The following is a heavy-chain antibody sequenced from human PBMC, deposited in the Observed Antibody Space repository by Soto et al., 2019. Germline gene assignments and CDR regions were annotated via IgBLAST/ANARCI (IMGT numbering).Heavy chain of an antibody. CDR3: ARDVLRGSDF. V-gene: IGHV1-3*01. J-gene: IGHJ4*02. Sequence: QVQLVQSGAEVKKPGASVKVSCKASGYTFTSYAMHWVRQAPGQRLEWMGWINAGNGNTKYSQKFQDRVTITRDTAESTAYMELSSLRSEDTAVYYCARDVLRGSDFWGQGTLVTVSS. CDR1: GYTFTSYA. CDR2: INAGNGNT. D-gene: IGHD3-10*01.